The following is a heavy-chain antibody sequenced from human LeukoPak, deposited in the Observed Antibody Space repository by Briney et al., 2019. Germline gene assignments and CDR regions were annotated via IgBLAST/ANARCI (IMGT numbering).Heavy chain of an antibody. J-gene: IGHJ4*02. CDR2: INPNSGGT. D-gene: IGHD1-26*01. Sequence: ASVRVSCKASGYTFTGYYMHWVRQAPGQGREWMGWINPNSGGTNYAQKLQGRVTMTRDTSISTAYTELSRLGSDDTAVYFCAGNIVGDWSDYWGQGTLVTVSS. CDR3: AGNIVGDWSDY. CDR1: GYTFTGYY. V-gene: IGHV1-2*02.